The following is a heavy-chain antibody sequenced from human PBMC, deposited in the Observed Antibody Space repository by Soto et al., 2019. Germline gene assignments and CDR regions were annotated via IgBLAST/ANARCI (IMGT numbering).Heavy chain of an antibody. J-gene: IGHJ6*02. D-gene: IGHD3-10*01. CDR1: GGSVSSGSYY. CDR3: AREEVTMVRGVYYYYGMDV. CDR2: IYYSGST. V-gene: IGHV4-61*01. Sequence: PSETLSLTCTVSGGSVSSGSYYWSWIRQPPGKGLEWIGCIYYSGSTNYNPSLKSRVTISVDTSKNQFSLKLSSVTAADTAVYYCAREEVTMVRGVYYYYGMDVWGQGTTVTVSS.